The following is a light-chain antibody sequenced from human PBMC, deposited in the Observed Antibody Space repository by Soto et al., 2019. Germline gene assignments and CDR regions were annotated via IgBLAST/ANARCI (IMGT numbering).Light chain of an antibody. J-gene: IGKJ1*01. CDR3: QQYNTYPWT. CDR2: KAC. Sequence: DIQMTQSPSTLSASVGDRVTITCRASQSISTWLAWYHQKPGKAPKLLIYKACSLQSGVPSRFSGSGSGTEFTLTISSLQPDDFATYYCQQYNTYPWTFGQGTKVEIK. V-gene: IGKV1-5*03. CDR1: QSISTW.